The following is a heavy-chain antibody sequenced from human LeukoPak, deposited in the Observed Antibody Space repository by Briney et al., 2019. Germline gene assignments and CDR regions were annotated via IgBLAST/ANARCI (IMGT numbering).Heavy chain of an antibody. CDR1: EFTFSNYW. CDR3: ARDRRYSYIDY. Sequence: PGGSLRLSCAASEFTFSNYWMNWVGQAPGKGLEWVANIKQDGSEKYYVDSVKGRFTISRDNAKNSLYLQMNSLRAEDTAVYYCARDRRYSYIDYWAREPWSPSPQ. D-gene: IGHD5-18*01. V-gene: IGHV3-7*04. J-gene: IGHJ4*02. CDR2: IKQDGSEK.